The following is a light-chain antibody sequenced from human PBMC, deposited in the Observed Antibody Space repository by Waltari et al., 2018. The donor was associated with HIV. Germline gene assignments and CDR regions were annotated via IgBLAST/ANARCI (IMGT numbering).Light chain of an antibody. J-gene: IGLJ3*02. CDR1: HSTIGSHF. CDR2: RNN. CDR3: ATWDDSSSGSWV. Sequence: QSVLTQPPSASGTPGPRVTISCSGGHSTIGSHFVYWYQQVAGTTPQLLIFRNNKRPSGVPDRFSGSKSGTSASLSISGLRPEDEADYYCATWDDSSSGSWVFGGGTKVTVL. V-gene: IGLV1-47*01.